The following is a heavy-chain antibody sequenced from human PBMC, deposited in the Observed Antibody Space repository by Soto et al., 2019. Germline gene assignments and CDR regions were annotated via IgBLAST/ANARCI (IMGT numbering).Heavy chain of an antibody. CDR3: AKQGQQWGPFHFDY. D-gene: IGHD6-19*01. CDR1: GFTFSSYG. V-gene: IGHV3-30*18. CDR2: ISYDGSNK. J-gene: IGHJ4*02. Sequence: GGSLRLSCAASGFTFSSYGMHWVRQAPGKGLEWVAVISYDGSNKYYADSVKGRFTISRDNSKNTLYLQMNSLRAEDTAVYYCAKQGQQWGPFHFDYWGQGTLVTVSS.